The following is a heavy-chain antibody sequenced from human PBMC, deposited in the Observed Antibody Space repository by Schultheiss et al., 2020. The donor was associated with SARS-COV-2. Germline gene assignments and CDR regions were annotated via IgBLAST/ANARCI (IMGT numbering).Heavy chain of an antibody. J-gene: IGHJ4*02. V-gene: IGHV3-66*01. CDR1: GFDFDTYW. CDR3: ARDLSWGRDD. Sequence: GESLKISCAASGFDFDTYWMTWVRQAPEKGLEWVSIIHGVGRTYYADSVKGRFIISRDSSQNTVYLQMNSLRAEDTGIYFCARDLSWGRDDWGQGTLVTVSS. D-gene: IGHD7-27*01. CDR2: IHGVGRT.